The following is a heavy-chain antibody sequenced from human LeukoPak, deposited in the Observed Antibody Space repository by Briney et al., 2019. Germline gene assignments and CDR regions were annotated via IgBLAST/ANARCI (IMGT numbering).Heavy chain of an antibody. CDR3: AREAAAAVYFDH. V-gene: IGHV1-18*01. CDR1: GFTFSNYG. J-gene: IGHJ4*02. CDR2: ISAYNGNT. D-gene: IGHD6-13*01. Sequence: GASVKVSCKASGFTFSNYGISWVRQAPGQGLEWMGWISAYNGNTNYAQKLQGRVTMTTDTSTSTAYMELRRLRSDDTAVYYCAREAAAAVYFDHWGQGTLVTVSS.